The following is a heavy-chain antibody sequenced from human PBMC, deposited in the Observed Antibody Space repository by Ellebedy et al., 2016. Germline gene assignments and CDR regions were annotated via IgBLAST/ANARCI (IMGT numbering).Heavy chain of an antibody. Sequence: GGSLRLSXAASGFDFTSYSLDWVRQAPGKGLEWVSFISGDRRTIYYRDSVRGRFTISRDTAKKSVYLQMNSRRDEDTAVYYCARGFLENSFDHWGQGTLVTVSS. V-gene: IGHV3-48*02. J-gene: IGHJ4*02. CDR3: ARGFLENSFDH. CDR2: ISGDRRTI. CDR1: GFDFTSYS.